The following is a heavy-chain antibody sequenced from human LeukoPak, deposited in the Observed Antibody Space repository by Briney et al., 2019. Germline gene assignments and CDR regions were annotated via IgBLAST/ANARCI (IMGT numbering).Heavy chain of an antibody. CDR2: ISYSGST. CDR3: ARSGGWLSAPGY. J-gene: IGHJ4*02. Sequence: SETLSLTCTVSGGSISSYYWNWIRQPPGKGLEWIGYISYSGSTNFNPSLKSRVTISVDTSKNQFSLKLSSVTATDTAVYYCARSGGWLSAPGYWGQGTLVTVSS. V-gene: IGHV4-59*01. D-gene: IGHD3-22*01. CDR1: GGSISSYY.